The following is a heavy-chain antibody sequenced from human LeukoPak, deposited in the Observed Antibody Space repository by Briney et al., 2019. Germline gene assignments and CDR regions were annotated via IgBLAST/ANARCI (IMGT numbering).Heavy chain of an antibody. Sequence: SVKVSCKASGFTFTSSAVQWVRQARGQRLEWIGWIVVGSGNANYAQKFQERVTITRDMSTSTAYMELSSLRSEDTAVYYCAADPFVDYYDSSGYNYWGQGTLVTVSS. CDR2: IVVGSGNA. CDR3: AADPFVDYYDSSGYNY. V-gene: IGHV1-58*01. D-gene: IGHD3-22*01. CDR1: GFTFTSSA. J-gene: IGHJ4*02.